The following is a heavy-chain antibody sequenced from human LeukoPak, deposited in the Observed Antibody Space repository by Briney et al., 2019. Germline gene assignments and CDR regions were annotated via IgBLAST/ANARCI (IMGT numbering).Heavy chain of an antibody. Sequence: PGGSLRLSCAASGFTFSSYAMSWVRQAPGKGLEWVSVISSTGGITHYADSVKGRFTISRDNSKNTLYMQMNSLRAEDTAVYYCARDSSRGIAVDGYYYMDVWGKGTTVTVSS. J-gene: IGHJ6*03. V-gene: IGHV3-23*01. D-gene: IGHD6-19*01. CDR3: ARDSSRGIAVDGYYYMDV. CDR2: ISSTGGIT. CDR1: GFTFSSYA.